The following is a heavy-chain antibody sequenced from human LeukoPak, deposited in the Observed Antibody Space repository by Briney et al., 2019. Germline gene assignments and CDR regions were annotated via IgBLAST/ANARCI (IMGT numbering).Heavy chain of an antibody. CDR2: ISNDRSNK. V-gene: IGHV3-30*18. CDR3: AKDQGSGTIDY. J-gene: IGHJ4*02. CDR1: GFTFSTYS. Sequence: GGSLRLSCAASGFTFSTYSIHWVRRTPGKGLEWVAVISNDRSNKYYAVSVKGRFTISRDNSKNTLYLQMNSPRADDTAVYYCAKDQGSGTIDYWGQGTLVTVSS. D-gene: IGHD6-19*01.